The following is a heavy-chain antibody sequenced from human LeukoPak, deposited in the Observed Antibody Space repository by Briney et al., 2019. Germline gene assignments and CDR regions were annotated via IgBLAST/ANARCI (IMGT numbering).Heavy chain of an antibody. J-gene: IGHJ3*02. CDR1: GGSISSYY. Sequence: SETLSLTCSVSGGSISSYYWSWIRQPAGKGLEWVGRIYTTGSTNYNPSLRSRVTMSVDTSKNLFSLKLSSVSAADTAVYYCARDLRTLYSSNRYVGAFDIWGQGTLVTVSS. CDR3: ARDLRTLYSSNRYVGAFDI. CDR2: IYTTGST. D-gene: IGHD6-13*01. V-gene: IGHV4-4*07.